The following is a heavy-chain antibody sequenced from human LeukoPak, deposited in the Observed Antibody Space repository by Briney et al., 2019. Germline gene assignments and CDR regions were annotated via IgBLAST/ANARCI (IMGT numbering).Heavy chain of an antibody. CDR3: ARDNKRIIVKPAAINWLDP. CDR1: GFTVNNNY. J-gene: IGHJ5*02. D-gene: IGHD2-2*01. Sequence: GGSLRLSCAASGFTVNNNYMSWVRQAPGKGLEWVSVIYSAGTTYYANSVKGRFTISRDTSRNTLDLQMNSLGAEDTAVYYCARDNKRIIVKPAAINWLDPWGQGTLVTVSS. CDR2: IYSAGTT. V-gene: IGHV3-53*01.